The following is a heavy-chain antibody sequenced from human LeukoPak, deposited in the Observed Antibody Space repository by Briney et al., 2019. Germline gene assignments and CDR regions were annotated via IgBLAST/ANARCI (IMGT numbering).Heavy chain of an antibody. J-gene: IGHJ4*02. Sequence: ASVKVSCKAYGYTFTSYGISWVRQAPGQGLEWMGWISAYNGNTNYAQKLQGRDTMTTDTSTSTAYMELRSLRSDDTAVYYCAVSDTVVTRPYFDYWGQGTLVTVSS. CDR2: ISAYNGNT. D-gene: IGHD4-23*01. V-gene: IGHV1-18*01. CDR1: GYTFTSYG. CDR3: AVSDTVVTRPYFDY.